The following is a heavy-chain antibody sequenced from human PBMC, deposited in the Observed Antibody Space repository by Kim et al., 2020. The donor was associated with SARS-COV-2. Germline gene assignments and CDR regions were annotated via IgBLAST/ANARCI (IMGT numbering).Heavy chain of an antibody. CDR2: IYYSGST. Sequence: SETLSLTCTVSGGSISSSSYYWGWIRQPPGKGLEWIGSIYYSGSTYYNPSLKSRVTISVDTSKNQFSLKLSSVTAADTAVYYCARQGTTLNWFDPWAQGT. CDR3: ARQGTTLNWFDP. D-gene: IGHD1-7*01. V-gene: IGHV4-39*01. J-gene: IGHJ5*02. CDR1: GGSISSSSYY.